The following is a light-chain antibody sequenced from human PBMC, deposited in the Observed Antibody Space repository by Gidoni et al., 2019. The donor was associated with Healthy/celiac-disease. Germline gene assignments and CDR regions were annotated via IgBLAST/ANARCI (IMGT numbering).Light chain of an antibody. J-gene: IGLJ2*01. V-gene: IGLV3-25*03. CDR3: QSADSSGTYVV. CDR1: ALPEQY. Sequence: SYELTQAPPVSVAPGQTARITCSGDALPEQYAYWYQQKPGQAPVLVIYKDSERPSGIPERFSGSSSGTTVTLTISGVHAEDEADYYCQSADSSGTYVVFGGGTKLTVL. CDR2: KDS.